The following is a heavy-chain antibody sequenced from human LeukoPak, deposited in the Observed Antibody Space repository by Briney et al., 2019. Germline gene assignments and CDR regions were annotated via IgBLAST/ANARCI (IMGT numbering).Heavy chain of an antibody. Sequence: PGRSLRLSCAASGFTFSSYAMHWGRQAPGKGLEWVAVISYDGSNKYYADSVNGRFTISRDNSKNTLYLQMNSLRVEDTAVYYYARGSGSSHYYGMDVWGQGTTVTVSS. CDR3: ARGSGSSHYYGMDV. J-gene: IGHJ6*02. D-gene: IGHD3-10*01. CDR2: ISYDGSNK. CDR1: GFTFSSYA. V-gene: IGHV3-30-3*01.